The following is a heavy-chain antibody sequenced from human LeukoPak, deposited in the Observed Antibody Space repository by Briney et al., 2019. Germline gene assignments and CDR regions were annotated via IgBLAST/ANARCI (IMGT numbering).Heavy chain of an antibody. D-gene: IGHD3-22*01. CDR2: IWYDGSNT. V-gene: IGHV3-33*01. CDR1: GFNFSTYD. Sequence: GSLRLSCAASGFNFSTYDMHWVRQAPGKGLEWVAVIWYDGSNTYYVDSVKGRFTISRDNSKNTLYLQMNSLRAEDTAVYYCAREARYDSSGYYFDYWGQGTLVTVSS. J-gene: IGHJ4*02. CDR3: AREARYDSSGYYFDY.